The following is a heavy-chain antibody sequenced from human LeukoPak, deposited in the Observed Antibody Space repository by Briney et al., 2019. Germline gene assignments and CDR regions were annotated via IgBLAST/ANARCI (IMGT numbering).Heavy chain of an antibody. D-gene: IGHD3-10*01. CDR3: ARHGEGITMVRGVIIPSPDFDY. J-gene: IGHJ4*02. V-gene: IGHV1-8*02. Sequence: ASVKVSCKASGYTFTGYYMHWVRQATGQGLEWMGWMNPNSGNTGYAQKFQGRVTMTRNTSISTAYMELSSLRSEDTAVYYCARHGEGITMVRGVIIPSPDFDYWGQGTLVTVSS. CDR2: MNPNSGNT. CDR1: GYTFTGYY.